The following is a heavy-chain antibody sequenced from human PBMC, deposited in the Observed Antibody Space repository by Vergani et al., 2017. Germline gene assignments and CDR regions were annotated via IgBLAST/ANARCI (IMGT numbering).Heavy chain of an antibody. J-gene: IGHJ4*02. Sequence: QVQLQESGPGLVKPSETLSLTCTVSGGSINSYYWSWIRQPPGKGLEWIGYIYYSGSTNYNPSLKSRVTISVDTSKNQFSLKLSSVTAADTAVYYCARESVDTAMVFDYWGQGTLVTVSS. V-gene: IGHV4-59*01. CDR3: ARESVDTAMVFDY. CDR2: IYYSGST. D-gene: IGHD5-18*01. CDR1: GGSINSYY.